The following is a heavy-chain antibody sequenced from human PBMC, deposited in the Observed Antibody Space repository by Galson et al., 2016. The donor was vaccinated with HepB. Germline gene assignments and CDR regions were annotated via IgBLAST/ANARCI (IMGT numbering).Heavy chain of an antibody. CDR3: ARSLGTRGDHFFYFYH. CDR2: FIPILGTT. V-gene: IGHV1-69*13. CDR1: GGTYSSYG. D-gene: IGHD2-21*02. Sequence: SVKVSCKASGGTYSSYGISWVRQAPGQGLEWMGGFIPILGTTLYAQAYQDRLNISADESTSTAYMGLSSLRSGDTAFYYCARSLGTRGDHFFYFYHWGQGTLVTVSS. J-gene: IGHJ1*01.